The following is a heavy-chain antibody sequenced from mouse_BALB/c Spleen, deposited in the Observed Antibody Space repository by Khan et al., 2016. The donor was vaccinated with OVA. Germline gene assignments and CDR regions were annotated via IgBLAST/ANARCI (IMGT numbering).Heavy chain of an antibody. CDR1: GYTFTSYT. CDR2: INPSNGYT. J-gene: IGHJ3*01. Sequence: QVQLQQSGAELARPGASVKMSCKASGYTFTSYTIHWIKLRPGQGLEWIGFINPSNGYTNYNQKFKDKATLTADKSSTTVYMHLSSLTSDDSAVYNWVRDGAYHRNDGWFAYWGQGTLVTVSA. V-gene: IGHV1-4*01. D-gene: IGHD2-14*01. CDR3: VRDGAYHRNDGWFAY.